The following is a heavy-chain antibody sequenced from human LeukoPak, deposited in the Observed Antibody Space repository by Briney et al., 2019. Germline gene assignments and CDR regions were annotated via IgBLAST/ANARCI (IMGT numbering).Heavy chain of an antibody. CDR2: IYYSGST. Sequence: SETLSLTCTVSGVSLSGYYWSWIRQPPGKGLEWIGYIYYSGSTNYNPSLKSRVTISVDTSKNQFSLKLSSVTAADTAVYYCARASPAIAVTGLDYWGQGTLVTVSS. CDR1: GVSLSGYY. D-gene: IGHD6-19*01. CDR3: ARASPAIAVTGLDY. J-gene: IGHJ4*02. V-gene: IGHV4-59*01.